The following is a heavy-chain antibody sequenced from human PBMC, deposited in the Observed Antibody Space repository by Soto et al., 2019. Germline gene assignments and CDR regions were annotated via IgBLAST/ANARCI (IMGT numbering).Heavy chain of an antibody. D-gene: IGHD3-3*01. J-gene: IGHJ4*02. Sequence: GGSLRLSCAASGFTFSSYGMHWVRQAPGKGLEWVAVISYDGSNKYYADSVKGRFTISRDNSKNTLYLQMNSLRAEDTAVYYCAKPGRSGYNEVSGYFDYWGQGTLVTVSS. CDR2: ISYDGSNK. CDR3: AKPGRSGYNEVSGYFDY. CDR1: GFTFSSYG. V-gene: IGHV3-30*18.